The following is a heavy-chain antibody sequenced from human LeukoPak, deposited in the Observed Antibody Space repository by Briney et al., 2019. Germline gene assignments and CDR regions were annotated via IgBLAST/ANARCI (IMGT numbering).Heavy chain of an antibody. Sequence: SGGSLRLSCSASGFPFSSYAMHWVRQAPGKGLEWVSSISSSSSYIYYAGSVKGRFTISRDNAKNSLYLQMNSLRAEDTAVYYCARGRAGYYYDYWGQGTLVTVSS. V-gene: IGHV3-21*01. CDR2: ISSSSSYI. CDR3: ARGRAGYYYDY. D-gene: IGHD6-13*01. CDR1: GFPFSSYA. J-gene: IGHJ4*02.